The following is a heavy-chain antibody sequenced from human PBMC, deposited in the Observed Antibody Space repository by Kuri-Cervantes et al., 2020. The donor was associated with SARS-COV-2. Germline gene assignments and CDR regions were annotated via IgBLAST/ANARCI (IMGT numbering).Heavy chain of an antibody. Sequence: GESLKISCVASGFTFSSYSMNWVHQAPGKGLEWVAVISYDGSNKYYADSVKGRFTISRDSSENTLYLQMNSLRAEDTAVYYCARDFDDLYYYYYMDVWGKGTTVTVSS. CDR3: ARDFDDLYYYYYMDV. D-gene: IGHD3-3*01. CDR2: ISYDGSNK. V-gene: IGHV3-30*03. CDR1: GFTFSSYS. J-gene: IGHJ6*03.